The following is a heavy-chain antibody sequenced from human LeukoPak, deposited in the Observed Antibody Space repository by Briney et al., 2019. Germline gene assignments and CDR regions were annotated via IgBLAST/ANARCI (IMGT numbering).Heavy chain of an antibody. CDR2: ISYDGSNK. J-gene: IGHJ4*02. V-gene: IGHV3-30*18. Sequence: GGSLRLSCAASGFTFSSYGMHWVRQAPGKGLEWVAVISYDGSNKYYADSVKGRFTISRDNSKNTLYLQMNSLRAEDTAVYYCAKARPSSYFDYWGQGTLVTVSS. CDR3: AKARPSSYFDY. CDR1: GFTFSSYG.